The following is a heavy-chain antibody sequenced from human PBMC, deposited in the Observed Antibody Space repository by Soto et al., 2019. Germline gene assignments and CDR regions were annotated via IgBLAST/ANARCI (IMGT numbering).Heavy chain of an antibody. D-gene: IGHD3-22*01. CDR1: GFTFSTYG. V-gene: IGHV3-33*01. Sequence: QVQLVESGGGVVQPGRSLRLSCAASGFTFSTYGMHWVRQAPGKGLEWVSVIWYDGSYKFYADSVKGRFTISRDNSKNTLYLQMNSLRAEGTAVYYCARARYYDSSGYYSAFDYWGQGTLVTVSS. CDR3: ARARYYDSSGYYSAFDY. CDR2: IWYDGSYK. J-gene: IGHJ4*02.